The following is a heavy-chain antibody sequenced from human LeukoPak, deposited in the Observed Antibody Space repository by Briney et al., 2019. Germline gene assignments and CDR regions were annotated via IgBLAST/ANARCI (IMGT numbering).Heavy chain of an antibody. D-gene: IGHD3-16*02. CDR3: ERGFELITFGGAIGKLNWFDS. CDR1: GGSITGSY. V-gene: IGHV4-59*01. CDR2: IYYSGST. J-gene: IGHJ5*01. Sequence: SETLSLTCTVSGGSITGSYWSWLRQPPGKGLEYIGYIYYSGSTNYNPSLKRRVTISVDTAKNQFSLKLTSVTAADTAVYYCERGFELITFGGAIGKLNWFDSWGQGTLVTVSS.